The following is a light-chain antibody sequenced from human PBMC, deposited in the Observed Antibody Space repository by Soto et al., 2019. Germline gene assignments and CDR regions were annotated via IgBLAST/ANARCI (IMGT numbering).Light chain of an antibody. CDR3: QTYPRT. CDR1: QSVSSSY. Sequence: EIVLTQSPGTLSLSPGERATLSCRASQSVSSSYLAWYQQKPGQAPRLLIYGASSRATGIPDRFSGSGSGTAFTIPISRLEPEDFAVYYCQTYPRTFGQGTKVDIK. CDR2: GAS. J-gene: IGKJ1*01. V-gene: IGKV3-20*01.